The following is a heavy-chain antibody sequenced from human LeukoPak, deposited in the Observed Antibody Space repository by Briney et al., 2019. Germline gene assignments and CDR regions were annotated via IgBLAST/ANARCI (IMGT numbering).Heavy chain of an antibody. J-gene: IGHJ4*02. V-gene: IGHV4-59*01. Sequence: SETLSLTCTVSGGSISSYYWSWIRQPPGKGLEWIGYIYYSGSTNYNPSLKSRVTISVDTSKNQFSPKLSSVTAADTAVYYCARDMVATTYWGQGTLVTVSS. CDR2: IYYSGST. D-gene: IGHD5-12*01. CDR1: GGSISSYY. CDR3: ARDMVATTY.